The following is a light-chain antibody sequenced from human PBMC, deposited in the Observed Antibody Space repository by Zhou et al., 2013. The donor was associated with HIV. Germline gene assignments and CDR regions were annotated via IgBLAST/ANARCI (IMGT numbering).Light chain of an antibody. CDR3: LQDYNYPRT. J-gene: IGKJ1*01. CDR1: QSISNW. V-gene: IGKV1-5*03. CDR2: KAT. Sequence: DIQMTQSPSTLSASVGDRVTITCRASQSISNWLAWYQQKPGKAPKVLIYKATSLESGVPSRFSGSGSGTEFTLTISSLQPEDFATYYCLQDYNYPRTFGQGTKVEIK.